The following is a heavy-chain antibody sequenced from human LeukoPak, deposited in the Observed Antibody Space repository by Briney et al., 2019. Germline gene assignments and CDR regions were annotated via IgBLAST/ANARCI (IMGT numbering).Heavy chain of an antibody. J-gene: IGHJ4*02. CDR2: IGSSGGPI. CDR1: EFTFSDYY. V-gene: IGHV3-11*04. D-gene: IGHD6-13*01. Sequence: PGGSLRLSCAASEFTFSDYYMYWIRQAPGKGLEWVSYIGSSGGPIYYAASVKGRFTISRDNAKNSLYLQMSSLRADDTAVYYCARDRLYSSRQSFDYWGQGTLVTVSS. CDR3: ARDRLYSSRQSFDY.